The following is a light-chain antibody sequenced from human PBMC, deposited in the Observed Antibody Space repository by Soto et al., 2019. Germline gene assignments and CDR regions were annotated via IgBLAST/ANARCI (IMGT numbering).Light chain of an antibody. CDR2: GNS. CDR3: HSYDSSLSGLV. Sequence: QSVLTQPPSVSGSPGQRVTISCTGITSNIGAGYDVNWYQQLPGTAPKLLIYGNSNRPSGVPERFSGSKAGTSSSLAITGLQAEDEADDYCHSYDSSLSGLVFGTGTKVTVL. J-gene: IGLJ1*01. CDR1: TSNIGAGYD. V-gene: IGLV1-40*01.